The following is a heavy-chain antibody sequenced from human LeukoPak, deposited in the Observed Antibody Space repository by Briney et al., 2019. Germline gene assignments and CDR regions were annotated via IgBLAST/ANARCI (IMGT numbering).Heavy chain of an antibody. V-gene: IGHV3-48*03. Sequence: GGSLRLSCAASGFTFSSYEMNWVRQAPGKGLEWVSYISSSGSTIYYADSVKGRFTISRDNAKNSLYLQMNSLRAEDTAIYYCARGLHSRLYDSSVYYPYWGQGTLVTVSS. CDR2: ISSSGSTI. J-gene: IGHJ4*02. CDR3: ARGLHSRLYDSSVYYPY. D-gene: IGHD3-22*01. CDR1: GFTFSSYE.